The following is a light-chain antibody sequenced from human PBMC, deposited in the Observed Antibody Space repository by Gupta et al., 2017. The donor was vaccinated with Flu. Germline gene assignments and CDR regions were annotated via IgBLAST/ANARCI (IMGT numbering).Light chain of an antibody. CDR3: QQDFTSPWT. CDR1: QSGLYNSNNKNY. V-gene: IGKV4-1*01. J-gene: IGKJ1*01. Sequence: DIVMTQSPYSLLVSLGERATINCKSSQSGLYNSNNKNYLAWYQQKPGQPPKLLIYWASTRESGVPDRFCGSGSGTNFTLTVSSLQAEDVAVYYCQQDFTSPWTFGQGTKVEIK. CDR2: WAS.